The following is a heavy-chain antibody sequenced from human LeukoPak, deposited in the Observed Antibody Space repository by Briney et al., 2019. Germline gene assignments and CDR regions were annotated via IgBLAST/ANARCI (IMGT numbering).Heavy chain of an antibody. CDR1: ASSFPTFS. CDR3: TTGYGDLEIYGN. V-gene: IGHV1-18*01. Sequence: GASVKVSCKASASSFPTFSFSWVRQAPGQGLEWMGWISVASGGTFYAQKVQGRVSMTTDTITGTLYMELTGLTSDDTAVYYCTTGYGDLEIYGNWGQGTLVIVSS. CDR2: ISVASGGT. D-gene: IGHD4-17*01. J-gene: IGHJ4*02.